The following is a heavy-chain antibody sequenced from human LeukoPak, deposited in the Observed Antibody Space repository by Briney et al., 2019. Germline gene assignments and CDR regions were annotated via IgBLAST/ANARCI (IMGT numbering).Heavy chain of an antibody. CDR3: ARRPGSGSRHFDY. D-gene: IGHD3-10*01. J-gene: IGHJ4*02. Sequence: TPSETLSLTCTVSGGSISTSSYSWSWIRQPPGKRPEWIGTIYYTGSTYYNPSLKSRVTISVDASKNQFSLILSSVTAADTAVYYCARRPGSGSRHFDYWGQGTLVTVSS. CDR2: IYYTGST. CDR1: GGSISTSSYS. V-gene: IGHV4-39*01.